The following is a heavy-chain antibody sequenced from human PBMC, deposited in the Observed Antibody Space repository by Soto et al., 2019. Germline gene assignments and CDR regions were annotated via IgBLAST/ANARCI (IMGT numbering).Heavy chain of an antibody. CDR3: ARQGSSWYGSAFYFDY. Sequence: KVSCKASGYTFTGYYMHWVRQAPGQGLEWMGWINPNSGGTNYAQKFQGWVTMTRDTSISTAYMELSRLRSDDTAVYYCARQGSSWYGSAFYFDYWGQGTLVTVSS. D-gene: IGHD6-13*01. J-gene: IGHJ4*02. V-gene: IGHV1-2*04. CDR1: GYTFTGYY. CDR2: INPNSGGT.